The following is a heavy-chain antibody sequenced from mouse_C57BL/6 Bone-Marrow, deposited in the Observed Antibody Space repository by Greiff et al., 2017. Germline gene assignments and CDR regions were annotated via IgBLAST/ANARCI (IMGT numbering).Heavy chain of an antibody. CDR1: GFNIKDDY. CDR2: IDPENGDT. D-gene: IGHD1-1*01. J-gene: IGHJ1*03. CDR3: TTVSYYYGSSPWYFDV. V-gene: IGHV14-4*01. Sequence: EVKLQESGAELVRPGASVKLSCTASGFNIKDDYMHWVKQRPEQGLEWIGWIDPENGDTEYASKFQGKATITADTSSNTAYLQLSSLTSEDTAVYYCTTVSYYYGSSPWYFDVWGTGTTVTVSS.